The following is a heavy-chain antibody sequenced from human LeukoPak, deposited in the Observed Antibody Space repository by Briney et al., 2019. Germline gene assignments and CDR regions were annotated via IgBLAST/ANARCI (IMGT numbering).Heavy chain of an antibody. D-gene: IGHD5-24*01. Sequence: SETLSLTCTVSGGSVRSYYWSWIRQPAGKGLEWIGRIYASGSTNYNPSLKSRVTTSVDTSKNQFSLKLSSVTAADTAVYYCARDTRAEMGIDYWGQGTLVTVSS. J-gene: IGHJ4*02. CDR1: GGSVRSYY. CDR3: ARDTRAEMGIDY. CDR2: IYASGST. V-gene: IGHV4-4*07.